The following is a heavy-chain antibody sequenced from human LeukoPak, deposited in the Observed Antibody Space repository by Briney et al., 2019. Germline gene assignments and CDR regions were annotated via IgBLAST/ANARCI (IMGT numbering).Heavy chain of an antibody. CDR2: INAGNGNT. Sequence: ASVKVSCKASGYTFTSYAMHWVRQAPGQRLEWMGWINAGNGNTKYSQKFQGRVTITRDTSASTAYMELSSLRSEDTAVYYCAREQSAVTAIYHFQHWGQGTLVTVSS. V-gene: IGHV1-3*01. CDR1: GYTFTSYA. CDR3: AREQSAVTAIYHFQH. D-gene: IGHD2-21*02. J-gene: IGHJ1*01.